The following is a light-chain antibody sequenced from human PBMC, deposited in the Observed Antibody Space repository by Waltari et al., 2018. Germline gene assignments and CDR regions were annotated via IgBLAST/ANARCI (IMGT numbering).Light chain of an antibody. Sequence: TCRASQGINNCLARFQQKPGKAPKSLISAASSLQSGVSPNFSGSGSGTDFTLTISSLRPEDFGTYYCHQYDSYPPTFGGGTKVEIK. CDR2: AAS. CDR3: HQYDSYPPT. CDR1: QGINNC. V-gene: IGKV1-16*02. J-gene: IGKJ4*01.